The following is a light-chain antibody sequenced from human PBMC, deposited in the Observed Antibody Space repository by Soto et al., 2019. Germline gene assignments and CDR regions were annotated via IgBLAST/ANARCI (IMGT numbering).Light chain of an antibody. V-gene: IGKV3-11*01. Sequence: EIVLTQSASTLSLFAGDRVTLSCWASQYINTRLAWYQHRTGQAPRLPIYQTSIRAAGIPARFSASGNGTDFNLTISDVQTEDFAVYYCHQRQSWPRTFGQGTKVDIK. CDR1: QYINTR. J-gene: IGKJ1*01. CDR2: QTS. CDR3: HQRQSWPRT.